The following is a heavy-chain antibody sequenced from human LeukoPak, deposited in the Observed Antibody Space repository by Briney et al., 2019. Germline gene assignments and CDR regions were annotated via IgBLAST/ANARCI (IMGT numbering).Heavy chain of an antibody. CDR3: ARQKDGSWYY. D-gene: IGHD6-13*01. CDR1: GGSFSGYY. CDR2: INHSGST. Sequence: SETLSLTCAVYGGSFSGYYWSWIRQPPGKGLEWIGEINHSGSTNYNPSLKSRVTISVDTSKNQFSLKLSSVTAADTAVYYCARQKDGSWYYWGQGTLVTVSS. J-gene: IGHJ4*02. V-gene: IGHV4-34*01.